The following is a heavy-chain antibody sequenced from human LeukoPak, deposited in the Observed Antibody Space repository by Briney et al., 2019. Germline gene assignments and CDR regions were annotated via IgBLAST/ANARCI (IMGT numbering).Heavy chain of an antibody. CDR1: GFTISSYE. CDR3: AKDTSGWYKGLFDM. V-gene: IGHV3-48*03. Sequence: PGGSLRLSCAASGFTISSYEMNWVRQAPGRGLEWISYISSSGTTIYYAASVKGRLTISRDNAKNSLYLQMNSLRAEDTAVYYCAKDTSGWYKGLFDMWGQGTMVTVSS. J-gene: IGHJ3*02. CDR2: ISSSGTTI. D-gene: IGHD6-19*01.